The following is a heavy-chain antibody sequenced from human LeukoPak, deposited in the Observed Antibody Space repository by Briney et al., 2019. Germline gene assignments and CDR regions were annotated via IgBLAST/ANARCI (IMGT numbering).Heavy chain of an antibody. D-gene: IGHD2-15*01. J-gene: IGHJ5*02. CDR1: GYTFTGYY. V-gene: IGHV1-2*06. CDR2: INPNSGGT. Sequence: ASVKVSCKASGYTFTGYYMHWVRQAPGQGPEWMGRINPNSGGTNYAQKFQGRVTMTRDTSISTAYMELSRLRSDDTAVYYCARDKRYCSGGSCPNNWFDPWGQGTLVTVSS. CDR3: ARDKRYCSGGSCPNNWFDP.